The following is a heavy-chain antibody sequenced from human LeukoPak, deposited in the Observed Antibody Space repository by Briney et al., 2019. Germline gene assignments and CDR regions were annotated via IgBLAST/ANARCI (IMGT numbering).Heavy chain of an antibody. J-gene: IGHJ6*02. D-gene: IGHD3-3*01. CDR1: GFTFSNYG. V-gene: IGHV3-33*01. CDR3: ARDLLYDSGYYYGMDV. Sequence: PEGSLRLSCAASGFTFSNYGMHWVRQAPGKGLEWVAVIWYDGSKKYYADSVKGRFTISRENSKKTQYVQMNRQREGDTAVYYCARDLLYDSGYYYGMDVWGQGATVTVSS. CDR2: IWYDGSKK.